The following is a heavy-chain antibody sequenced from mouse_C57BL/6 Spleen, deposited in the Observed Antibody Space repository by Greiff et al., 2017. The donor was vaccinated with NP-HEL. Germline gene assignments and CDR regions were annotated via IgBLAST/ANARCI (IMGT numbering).Heavy chain of an antibody. J-gene: IGHJ1*03. D-gene: IGHD1-1*01. Sequence: EVKLVESGPVLVKPGASVKMSCKASGYTFTDYYMNWVKQSHGKSLEWIGVINPYNGGTSYNQKFKGKATLTVDKSSSTAYMELNSLTSEDSAVYYCATSYYGSSHWYFDVWGTGTTVTVSS. CDR2: INPYNGGT. V-gene: IGHV1-19*01. CDR1: GYTFTDYY. CDR3: ATSYYGSSHWYFDV.